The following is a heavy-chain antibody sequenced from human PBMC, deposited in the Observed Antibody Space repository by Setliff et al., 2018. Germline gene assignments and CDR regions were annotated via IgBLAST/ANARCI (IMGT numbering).Heavy chain of an antibody. CDR2: IYYSGTT. Sequence: SETLSLTCTVSGGYVSSRSVXWXWIRQPPGKGLEWSGTIYYSGTTYYSPSLKSRVTISVDTSKYQFSLKLTSVTAADTAVYYCASRRTGPGGWFDYWGQGTLVTVSS. D-gene: IGHD1-26*01. CDR3: ASRRTGPGGWFDY. V-gene: IGHV4-39*01. CDR1: GGYVSSRSVX. J-gene: IGHJ5*01.